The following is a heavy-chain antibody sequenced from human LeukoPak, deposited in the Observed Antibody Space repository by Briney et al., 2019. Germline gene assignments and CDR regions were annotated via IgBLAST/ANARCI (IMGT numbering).Heavy chain of an antibody. Sequence: SVKVSCKASGYTFTSYDINWVRQATGQGLEWMGWMNPNSGNTGYAQKFQGRVTMTRNSYISTAYMELSSLRSGDTAVYYCSIVGATTRYYFDYWGQGTLVTVSS. D-gene: IGHD1-26*01. CDR3: SIVGATTRYYFDY. CDR2: MNPNSGNT. J-gene: IGHJ4*02. V-gene: IGHV1-8*01. CDR1: GYTFTSYD.